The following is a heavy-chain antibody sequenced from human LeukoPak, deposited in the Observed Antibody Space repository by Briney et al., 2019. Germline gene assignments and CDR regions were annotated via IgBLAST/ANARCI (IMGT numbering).Heavy chain of an antibody. CDR2: INQDGSGK. D-gene: IGHD3-3*01. V-gene: IGHV3-7*01. CDR3: ARELSWSGRDY. Sequence: GGSLRLSCAASGFTFSGSWMSWVRQAPGKGLEWVSNINQDGSGKNYLDFVKGRFTISIDRGKNSLYLQMNSLRDEDTAVYYCARELSWSGRDYWGQGTLVTVSS. CDR1: GFTFSGSW. J-gene: IGHJ4*02.